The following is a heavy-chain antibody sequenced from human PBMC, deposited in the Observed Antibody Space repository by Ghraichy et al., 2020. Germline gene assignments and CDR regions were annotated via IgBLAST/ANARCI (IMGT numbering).Heavy chain of an antibody. D-gene: IGHD6-19*01. CDR3: ARAYSSGWYPFDY. CDR1: GGSISSYY. Sequence: SETLSLTCTVSGGSISSYYWSWIRQPPGKGLEWIGYIYYSGSTNYNPSLKSRVTISVDTSKNQFSLKLSSVTAADTAVYYCARAYSSGWYPFDYWGQGTLVTVSS. CDR2: IYYSGST. J-gene: IGHJ4*02. V-gene: IGHV4-59*01.